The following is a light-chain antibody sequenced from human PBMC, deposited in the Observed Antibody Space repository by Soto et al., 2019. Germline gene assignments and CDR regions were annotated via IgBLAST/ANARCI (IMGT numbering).Light chain of an antibody. CDR1: SSDVGSYGY. CDR2: DVT. CDR3: CSYTGGGTLLSV. Sequence: QSALTQPASVSGSPGQSITISCTGASSDVGSYGYVSWYQQHPGKAPKLIIYDVTDRPSGVSNRFSGSKSGNTASLNISGLQAEDEADYYCCSYTGGGTLLSVSGTGTKFTVL. J-gene: IGLJ1*01. V-gene: IGLV2-14*03.